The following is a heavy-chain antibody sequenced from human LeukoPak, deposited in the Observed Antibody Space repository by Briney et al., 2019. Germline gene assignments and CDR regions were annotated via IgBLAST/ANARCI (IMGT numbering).Heavy chain of an antibody. CDR3: ARDYGSGSCYLY. J-gene: IGHJ4*02. CDR2: INPNSGGT. V-gene: IGHV1-2*02. CDR1: GYTFTGYY. Sequence: PWASVKVSCKASGYTFTGYYMHWVRQAPGQGLEWMGWINPNSGGTNYAQKFQGRVTMTRDTSISTAYMELSRLRSDDTAVYYCARDYGSGSCYLYWGQGTLVTVSS. D-gene: IGHD3-10*01.